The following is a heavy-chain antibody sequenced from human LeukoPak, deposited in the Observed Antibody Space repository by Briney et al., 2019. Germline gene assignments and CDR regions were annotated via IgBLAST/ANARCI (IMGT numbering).Heavy chain of an antibody. Sequence: SETLSLTCTVSGYSISSGYYWGWIRQPPGKGLEWIGSIYHSGSTGYNPSLKSRVTISVDTSKNQFSLKLSSVTAANRAVYYCARGSRENYDYYYMDVWGKGTTVTVSS. CDR2: IYHSGST. V-gene: IGHV4-38-2*02. CDR3: ARGSRENYDYYYMDV. D-gene: IGHD3-10*01. J-gene: IGHJ6*03. CDR1: GYSISSGYY.